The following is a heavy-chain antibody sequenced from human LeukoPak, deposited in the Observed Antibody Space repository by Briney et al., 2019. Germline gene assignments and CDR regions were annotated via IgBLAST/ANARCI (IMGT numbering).Heavy chain of an antibody. CDR1: GGSFSGYY. CDR3: ARRSNWFDP. J-gene: IGHJ5*02. CDR2: INHSGST. V-gene: IGHV4-34*01. Sequence: PSETLSLTRAVYGGSFSGYYWSWIRQPPGKGLEWIGEINHSGSTNYNPSLKSRVTISVDTSKNQFSLKLSSVTAADTAVYYCARRSNWFDPWGQGTLVTVSS.